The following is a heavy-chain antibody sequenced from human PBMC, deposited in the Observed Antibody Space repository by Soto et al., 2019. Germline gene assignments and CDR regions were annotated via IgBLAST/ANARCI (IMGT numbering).Heavy chain of an antibody. D-gene: IGHD3-3*01. CDR3: TPDWSGFGKYYFDD. CDR2: IRSKANKYAT. Sequence: EVQLVESGGGLVQPGGSLKLSCAASGFTFSGSAIHWVRQASGKGMEWVGRIRSKANKYATVYAATVKGRFNSSRDASKNTAYLQMNSLKTEDKAMYYCTPDWSGFGKYYFDDWGQGTLVTVSS. CDR1: GFTFSGSA. J-gene: IGHJ4*02. V-gene: IGHV3-73*02.